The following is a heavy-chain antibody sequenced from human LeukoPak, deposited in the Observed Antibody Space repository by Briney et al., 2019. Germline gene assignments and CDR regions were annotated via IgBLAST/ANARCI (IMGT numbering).Heavy chain of an antibody. D-gene: IGHD1-1*01. Sequence: PSETLSLTCTVSGGSISSYYWTWIRQPPGKGLEWIGYVDHTGSTNFNPSLNGRVSISRDTTKNLFSLRLRSVTAADTAVYFCARGRVSSSTWYSTYYYYFYMDVWGKGTTVTISS. CDR1: GGSISSYY. CDR2: VDHTGST. CDR3: ARGRVSSSTWYSTYYYYFYMDV. V-gene: IGHV4-59*01. J-gene: IGHJ6*03.